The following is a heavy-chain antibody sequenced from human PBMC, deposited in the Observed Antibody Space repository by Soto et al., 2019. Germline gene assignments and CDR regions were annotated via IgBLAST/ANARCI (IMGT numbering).Heavy chain of an antibody. CDR3: ARERSDSSSSGGDYYYMDV. J-gene: IGHJ6*03. D-gene: IGHD6-6*01. Sequence: LSLTCPVSGGSISSYYWSWIRQPPGKGLEWIGYIYYSGSTNYNPSLKSRVTISVDTSKNQFSLKLSSVTAADTAVYYCARERSDSSSSGGDYYYMDVWGKGTTVTVSS. V-gene: IGHV4-59*01. CDR1: GGSISSYY. CDR2: IYYSGST.